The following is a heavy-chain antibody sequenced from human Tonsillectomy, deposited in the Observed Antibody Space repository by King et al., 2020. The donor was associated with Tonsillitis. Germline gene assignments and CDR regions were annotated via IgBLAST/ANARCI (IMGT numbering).Heavy chain of an antibody. Sequence: VQLVESGGGLVKPGGSLRLSCAASGFTFSSYSMNWVRQAPGKGLEWVSSISSSSSYIYYADSVKGRFTISRDNAKNSLYLQMSSLRAEDTAVYYCARDLTMYYYDSSGYLFGAASSLDYWGQGTLVTVSS. CDR3: ARDLTMYYYDSSGYLFGAASSLDY. CDR1: GFTFSSYS. CDR2: ISSSSSYI. D-gene: IGHD3-22*01. V-gene: IGHV3-21*01. J-gene: IGHJ4*02.